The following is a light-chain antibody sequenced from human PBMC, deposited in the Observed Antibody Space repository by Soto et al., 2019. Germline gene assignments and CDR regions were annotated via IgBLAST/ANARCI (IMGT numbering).Light chain of an antibody. CDR1: QSISTE. Sequence: EIAMTQSPATLSVSPGERATLSCRASQSISTELAWYQQIPGQPPSRLLYSASTRATGVPARFTGSGSGSEFTLTISGLQSEDFAIYYCQQGRSWPRTFGQGTRLEI. CDR2: SAS. J-gene: IGKJ2*02. V-gene: IGKV3-15*01. CDR3: QQGRSWPRT.